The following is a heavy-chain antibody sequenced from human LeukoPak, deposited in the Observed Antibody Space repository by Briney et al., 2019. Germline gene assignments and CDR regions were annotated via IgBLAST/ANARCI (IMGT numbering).Heavy chain of an antibody. D-gene: IGHD4-11*01. Sequence: GGSLSLSRTASRFTFSNYWMHWVRQAPGKGLVWVSRINSDGSRTDYADSVKGRFTVSRDNARDTLYLQMNSLRDEDTAVYFCVRDSLASGRLNYCWVQGTVVTVSS. CDR3: VRDSLASGRLNYC. CDR1: RFTFSNYW. V-gene: IGHV3-74*01. J-gene: IGHJ1*01. CDR2: INSDGSRT.